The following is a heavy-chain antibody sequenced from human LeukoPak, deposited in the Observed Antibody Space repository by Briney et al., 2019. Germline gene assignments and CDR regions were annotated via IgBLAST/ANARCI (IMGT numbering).Heavy chain of an antibody. CDR2: IWYDGSNK. Sequence: GGSLRLSCAASGFTFSSYGMHWVRQAPGKGLEWVAVIWYDGSNKYYADSVKGRFTISRDNSKNTLYLQMNSLRAEDTAVYYCARVTDGYNLNYFDYWGQGTLVTVSS. CDR3: ARVTDGYNLNYFDY. CDR1: GFTFSSYG. J-gene: IGHJ4*02. V-gene: IGHV3-33*01. D-gene: IGHD5-24*01.